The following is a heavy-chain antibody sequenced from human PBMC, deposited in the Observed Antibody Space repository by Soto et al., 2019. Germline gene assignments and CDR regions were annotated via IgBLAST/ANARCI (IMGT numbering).Heavy chain of an antibody. CDR1: GGSISSSSCY. Sequence: SETLSLTCTVSGGSISSSSCYWGWIRPPPGKGLEWIGNIYYNGNTYYNPSLKSGVTISVDTSKSQFSLKLSSVTAADTAVYYCARLRIYCSGGTCYYYFDYWGQGTLVTVSS. CDR3: ARLRIYCSGGTCYYYFDY. D-gene: IGHD2-15*01. V-gene: IGHV4-39*01. J-gene: IGHJ4*02. CDR2: IYYNGNT.